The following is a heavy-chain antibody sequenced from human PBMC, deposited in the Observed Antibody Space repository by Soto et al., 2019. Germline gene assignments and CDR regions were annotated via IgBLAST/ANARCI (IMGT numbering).Heavy chain of an antibody. CDR1: GSSFSNFY. J-gene: IGHJ4*02. D-gene: IGHD3-10*01. CDR3: ARGGIQLSYAFDY. V-gene: IGHV4-4*07. Sequence: PSETLSLTCSVSGSSFSNFYWSWIRQPAGKGLEWIGRIYTSGATSYNPSLKSRVRMSVDTSQSQMSLSLTSVTAADTAVYYCARGGIQLSYAFDYWGQGILVTAPQ. CDR2: IYTSGAT.